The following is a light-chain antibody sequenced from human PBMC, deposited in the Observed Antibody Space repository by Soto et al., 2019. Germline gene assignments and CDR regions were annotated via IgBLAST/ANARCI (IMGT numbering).Light chain of an antibody. CDR2: DAS. CDR3: QQYKSYYS. CDR1: QSISSW. V-gene: IGKV1-5*01. Sequence: DIPMTQSPSTLSPSVGDRVTITCRASQSISSWLAWYQQKPGKAPKLLIYDASSLESGVPSRFSGRGSGTQFTLTISSLQPDDLATYYCQQYKSYYSFGQGTKLEI. J-gene: IGKJ2*03.